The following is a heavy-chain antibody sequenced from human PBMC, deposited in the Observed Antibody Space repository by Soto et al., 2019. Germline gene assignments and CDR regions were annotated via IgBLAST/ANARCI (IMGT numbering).Heavy chain of an antibody. CDR1: GFSIASYW. V-gene: IGHV3-7*01. CDR3: ARDVGFDYVN. J-gene: IGHJ4*02. D-gene: IGHD3-16*01. Sequence: EVQLVESGGGLVQPGGSLRISCAVSGFSIASYWMSWVRQAPGKGLEWVATTKEDGSEIYYVDSVRGRFTISRDNAENSLYLQMNGLSAEDTAVYFCARDVGFDYVNWGQGTLVTVSS. CDR2: TKEDGSEI.